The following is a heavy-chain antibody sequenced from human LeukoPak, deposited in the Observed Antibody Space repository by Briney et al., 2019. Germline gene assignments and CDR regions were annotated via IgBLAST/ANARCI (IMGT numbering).Heavy chain of an antibody. D-gene: IGHD3-10*01. V-gene: IGHV4-30-4*07. CDR2: IYYSGST. J-gene: IGHJ4*02. Sequence: SETLSLTCAVSGGSISSGGYSWSWIRQPPGKGLEWIGYIYYSGSTYYNPSLKSRVTISVDTSKNQFSLKLSSVTAADTAVYYCARRGGSGYFDYWGQGTLVTVSS. CDR1: GGSISSGGYS. CDR3: ARRGGSGYFDY.